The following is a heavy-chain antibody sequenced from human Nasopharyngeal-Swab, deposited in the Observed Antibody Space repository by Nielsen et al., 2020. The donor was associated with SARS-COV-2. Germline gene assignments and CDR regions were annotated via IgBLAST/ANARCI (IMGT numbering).Heavy chain of an antibody. Sequence: WVRQAPGQGIEWMGRIIPILGIANYAQKFQGRVTITADKSTSTAYMELSSLRSEDTAVYYCAATVTTGSYDFDYWGQGTLVTVSS. CDR2: IIPILGIA. CDR3: AATVTTGSYDFDY. D-gene: IGHD4-17*01. J-gene: IGHJ4*02. V-gene: IGHV1-69*02.